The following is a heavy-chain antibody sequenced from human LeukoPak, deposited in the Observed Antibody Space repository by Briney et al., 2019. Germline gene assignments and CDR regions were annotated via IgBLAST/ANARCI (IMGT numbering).Heavy chain of an antibody. D-gene: IGHD3-22*01. J-gene: IGHJ4*02. CDR1: GFTFSSYG. CDR2: IRYDGSNK. CDR3: AKDRITYYYDSSGYTFDY. Sequence: GGSLRLSCAASGFTFSSYGMHWVRQAPGKGLEWVAFIRYDGSNKYYADSVKSRFTISRDNSKNTLYLQMNSLRAEDTAVYYCAKDRITYYYDSSGYTFDYWGQGTLVTVSS. V-gene: IGHV3-30*02.